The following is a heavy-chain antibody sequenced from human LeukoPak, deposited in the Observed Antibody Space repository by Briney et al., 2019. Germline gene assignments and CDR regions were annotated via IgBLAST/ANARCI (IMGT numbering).Heavy chain of an antibody. J-gene: IGHJ6*03. CDR2: LNWNGGST. CDR1: GFTFDDYG. Sequence: PGGSLRLSCAASGFTFDDYGMSWVRQAPGKGLEWVSGLNWNGGSTGYADSVKGRFTISRDNAKNSLYLQMNSLRAEDTAFYYCARAHRATVTTSYYYYYMDVWGKGTTVTVSS. V-gene: IGHV3-20*04. D-gene: IGHD4-17*01. CDR3: ARAHRATVTTSYYYYYMDV.